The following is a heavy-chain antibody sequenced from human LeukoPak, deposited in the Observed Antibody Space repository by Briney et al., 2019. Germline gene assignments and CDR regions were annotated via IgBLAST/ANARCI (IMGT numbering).Heavy chain of an antibody. CDR3: ARGRRWDSSSSGDY. CDR2: ISYDGSNK. D-gene: IGHD6-6*01. CDR1: GFTFSSYA. V-gene: IGHV3-30-3*01. Sequence: GGSLRLSCAASGFTFSSYAMHWVRQAPGKGLEWVAVISYDGSNKYYPDSVKGRFTISRDNSKNTLYLQVNSLRAEDTAVYYCARGRRWDSSSSGDYWGQGTLVTVSS. J-gene: IGHJ4*02.